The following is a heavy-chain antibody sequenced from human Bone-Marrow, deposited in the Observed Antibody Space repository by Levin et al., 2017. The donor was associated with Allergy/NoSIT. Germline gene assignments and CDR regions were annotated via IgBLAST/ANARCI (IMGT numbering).Heavy chain of an antibody. CDR2: ISYDGSNK. J-gene: IGHJ4*02. CDR1: GFTFSSYA. V-gene: IGHV3-30*04. D-gene: IGHD4-23*01. Sequence: GESLKISCAASGFTFSSYAMHWVRQAPGKGLEWVAVISYDGSNKYYVDSVKGRFTISRDNSKNTLYLQMNSLRAEDTAVYYCARDQLTTVVTLRLGKMDYWGQGTLVTVSS. CDR3: ARDQLTTVVTLRLGKMDY.